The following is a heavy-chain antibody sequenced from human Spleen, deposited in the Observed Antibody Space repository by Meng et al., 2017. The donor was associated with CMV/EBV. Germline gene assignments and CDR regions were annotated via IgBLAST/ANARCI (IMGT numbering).Heavy chain of an antibody. CDR3: ARDPTTTGDGPLDL. CDR2: IGGRGTAT. J-gene: IGHJ3*01. V-gene: IGHV3-23*01. CDR1: GFPFSTYA. D-gene: IGHD4-11*01. Sequence: GESLKISCKASGFPFSTYAMSWVRQAPGKGLEWVSGIGGRGTATFYADSVKGRFTISRDNSKNTLYLQMNNLRAEDTAFYFCARDPTTTGDGPLDLWGQGTLVTVSS.